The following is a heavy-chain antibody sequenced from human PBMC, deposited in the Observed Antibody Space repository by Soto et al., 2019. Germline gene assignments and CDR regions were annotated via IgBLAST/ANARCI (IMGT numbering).Heavy chain of an antibody. Sequence: ASVKVSCKASGNTFTSYDISWVRRATGHGLEWMGWINPNSGNIGYAQKFQGRVTMTRDTAIRTAYMEVSRLRSDDTAVYYCARGRASGSYYLLDYWGQGTLVTVSS. CDR1: GNTFTSYD. V-gene: IGHV1-8*01. CDR3: ARGRASGSYYLLDY. D-gene: IGHD3-10*01. CDR2: INPNSGNI. J-gene: IGHJ4*02.